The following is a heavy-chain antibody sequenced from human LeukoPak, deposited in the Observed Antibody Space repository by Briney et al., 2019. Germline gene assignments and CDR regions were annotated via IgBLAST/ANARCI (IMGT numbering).Heavy chain of an antibody. V-gene: IGHV3-20*01. J-gene: IGHJ4*02. CDR3: ARDYYGSGSYGEFDY. CDR1: GFTFDDYG. D-gene: IGHD3-10*01. Sequence: GGSLRFSCAASGFTFDDYGMSWVRQAPGKGLEWVSGINWNGGSTGYADSVKGRFTISRDNAKNSLYLQMNSLRAEDTALYHCARDYYGSGSYGEFDYWGQGTLVTVSS. CDR2: INWNGGST.